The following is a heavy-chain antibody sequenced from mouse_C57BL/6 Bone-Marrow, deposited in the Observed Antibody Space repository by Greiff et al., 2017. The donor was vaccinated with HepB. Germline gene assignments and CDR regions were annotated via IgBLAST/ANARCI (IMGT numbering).Heavy chain of an antibody. CDR3: AGGSVDY. J-gene: IGHJ2*01. D-gene: IGHD1-1*02. V-gene: IGHV3-6*01. CDR2: ISYDGSN. CDR1: GYSITSGYY. Sequence: DVKLQESGPGLVKPSQSLSLTCSVTGYSITSGYYWNWIRQFPGNKLEWMGYISYDGSNNYNPSLKSRISITRDTSKNQFFLKLNSVTTEDTATYYCAGGSVDYWGQGTTLTVSS.